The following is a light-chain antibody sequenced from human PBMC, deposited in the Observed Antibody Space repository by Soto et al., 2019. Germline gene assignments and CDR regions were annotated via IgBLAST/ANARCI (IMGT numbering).Light chain of an antibody. V-gene: IGLV2-14*01. J-gene: IGLJ1*01. Sequence: QSAVTQPASVSGSPGQSITISCTGTSSDVGNYKYVSWYQQHPGKAPKLMIYEVSNRPSGVSNRFSGSKSGKTASLTISGLHDEDETDYYCFSYTSSGTYVFGTGTKVTVL. CDR1: SSDVGNYKY. CDR3: FSYTSSGTYV. CDR2: EVS.